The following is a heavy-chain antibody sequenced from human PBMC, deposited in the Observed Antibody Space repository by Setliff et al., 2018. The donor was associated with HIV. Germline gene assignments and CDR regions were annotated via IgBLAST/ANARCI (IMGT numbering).Heavy chain of an antibody. V-gene: IGHV4-4*07. D-gene: IGHD1-1*01. J-gene: IGHJ5*02. Sequence: SETLSLTCTVSGDSIRSYYWSWIRQPAGKGLEWIGRIYASGSTNYNPSRKSRVTMSIDTSKKQFSLKLNSVTAADTAVYYCAAYRSGAHWFDPWGQGTLVTVSS. CDR3: AAYRSGAHWFDP. CDR2: IYASGST. CDR1: GDSIRSYY.